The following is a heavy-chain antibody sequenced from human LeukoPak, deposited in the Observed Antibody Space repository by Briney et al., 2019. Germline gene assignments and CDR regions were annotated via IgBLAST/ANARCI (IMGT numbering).Heavy chain of an antibody. Sequence: SETLSLTCTVSGGSVSSGSYYWSWIRQPPGTGLEWIGYIYYSGSTNYNPSLKSRVTISVDTSKNQFSLKLSSVTAADTAVYYCARGSATRHYYYYGMDVWGQGTTVTVSS. CDR2: IYYSGST. D-gene: IGHD6-6*01. V-gene: IGHV4-61*01. CDR1: GGSVSSGSYY. CDR3: ARGSATRHYYYYGMDV. J-gene: IGHJ6*02.